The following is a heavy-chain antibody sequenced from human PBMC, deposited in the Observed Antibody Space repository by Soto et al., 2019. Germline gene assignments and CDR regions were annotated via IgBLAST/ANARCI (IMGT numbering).Heavy chain of an antibody. J-gene: IGHJ2*01. CDR3: ARGHCTGGGCRWNWSFDL. D-gene: IGHD2-8*02. CDR2: MNPNSGNT. Sequence: QVQLVQSGAEVKKPGASVKVSCKASGYAFPTYDINWVRQAPGQGLEWMGWMNPNSGNTGYAQKFQGRVTMTRDTSISTAYLELSSLRSNDTALYYCARGHCTGGGCRWNWSFDLWGRGTLVTVSS. V-gene: IGHV1-8*01. CDR1: GYAFPTYD.